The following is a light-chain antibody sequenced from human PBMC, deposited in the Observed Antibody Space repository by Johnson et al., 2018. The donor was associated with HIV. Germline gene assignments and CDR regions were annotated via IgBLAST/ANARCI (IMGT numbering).Light chain of an antibody. CDR3: GTWDSSMSDYV. CDR2: DNN. V-gene: IGLV1-51*01. Sequence: QSVLTQPPSVSAAPGQKVTISCSGSSSNIGSNYVSWYQQLPGTAPKLLIYDNNKRPSGIPDRFSGSKSGTSATLAITGLQPGDEADYYCGTWDSSMSDYVFGTGTKVTVL. J-gene: IGLJ1*01. CDR1: SSNIGSNY.